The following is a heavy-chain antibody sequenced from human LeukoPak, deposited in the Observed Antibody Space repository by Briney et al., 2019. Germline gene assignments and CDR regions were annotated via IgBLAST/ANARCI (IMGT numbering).Heavy chain of an antibody. J-gene: IGHJ4*02. CDR3: ARDRGYSGYDYPFTYFDY. CDR2: ISSSSSYI. D-gene: IGHD5-12*01. V-gene: IGHV3-21*01. CDR1: GFTFSSYS. Sequence: GGSLRLSCAASGFTFSSYSMNWVRQAPGKGLEWVSSISSSSSYIYYADSVKGRFTISRDNAKNSLYLQMNSLRAEDTAVYYCARDRGYSGYDYPFTYFDYWGQGTLVTVSS.